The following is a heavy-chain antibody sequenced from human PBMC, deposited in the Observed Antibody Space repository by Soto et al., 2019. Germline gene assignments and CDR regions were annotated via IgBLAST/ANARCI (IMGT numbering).Heavy chain of an antibody. V-gene: IGHV3-30*18. J-gene: IGHJ4*02. D-gene: IGHD4-17*01. Sequence: QVQLAESGGGVVQPGRSPRLSCIGSGFRFSDYGMHWVRQAPGKGLEWVAMMSFDGTYKYSADSVKGRFIISRDNSKNTLFLQTNSLRAGDTAVYYCAKDRRDGEYNSVYDFWGQGTLVTVSS. CDR1: GFRFSDYG. CDR3: AKDRRDGEYNSVYDF. CDR2: MSFDGTYK.